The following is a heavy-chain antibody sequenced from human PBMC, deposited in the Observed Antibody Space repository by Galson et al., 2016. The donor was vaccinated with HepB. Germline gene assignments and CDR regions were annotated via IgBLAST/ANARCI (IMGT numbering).Heavy chain of an antibody. D-gene: IGHD6-19*01. J-gene: IGHJ4*02. CDR2: ISPSGGTT. CDR3: AREVAGNVDY. Sequence: SVKVSCKASGYIFTSYYIHWVRQAPGQGLEWMGIISPSGGTTSYAQKFQGRVTMTRDTSTSTVYMELSSLTSEDTAVYYCAREVAGNVDYWGQGTLVTVSS. CDR1: GYIFTSYY. V-gene: IGHV1-46*01.